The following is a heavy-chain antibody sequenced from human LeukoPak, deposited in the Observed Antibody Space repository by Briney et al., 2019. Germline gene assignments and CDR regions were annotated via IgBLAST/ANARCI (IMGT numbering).Heavy chain of an antibody. CDR3: ASRTLSSTSYYQDY. CDR1: GFTFSDYY. J-gene: IGHJ4*02. V-gene: IGHV3-23*01. D-gene: IGHD2-2*01. CDR2: ISGSGGST. Sequence: GGSLRLSCAASGFTFSDYYMSWIRQAPGKGLEWVSAISGSGGSTYYADSVKGRFTISRDNSKNTLYLQMNSLRAEDTAVYYCASRTLSSTSYYQDYWGQGTLVTVSS.